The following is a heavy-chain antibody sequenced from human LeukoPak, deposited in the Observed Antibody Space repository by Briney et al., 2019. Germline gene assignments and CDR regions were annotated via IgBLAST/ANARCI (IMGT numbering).Heavy chain of an antibody. V-gene: IGHV4-34*01. CDR1: GGSFSGYY. D-gene: IGHD5-18*01. J-gene: IGHJ5*02. Sequence: PSETLSLTCAVYGGSFSGYYWSWIRQPPGKGLEWIGEINHSGSTNYNPSLKSRVTISVDTSKNQFSLKLSSVTAADTAVYYCARERSGYSYYHWGQGTLVTVSS. CDR2: INHSGST. CDR3: ARERSGYSYYH.